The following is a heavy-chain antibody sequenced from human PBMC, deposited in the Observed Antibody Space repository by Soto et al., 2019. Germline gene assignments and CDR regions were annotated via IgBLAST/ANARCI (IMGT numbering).Heavy chain of an antibody. J-gene: IGHJ2*01. CDR2: INHSGST. CDR1: GGSFSGYY. CDR3: ARGGSCSSTSCYAPRGVRYFDL. Sequence: QVQLQQWGAGLLKPSETLSLTCAVYGGSFSGYYWSWIRQPPGKGLEWIGEINHSGSTNYNPSLKSRVTISVDTSKNQFALTLSSVTAADTAVYYCARGGSCSSTSCYAPRGVRYFDLWGRGTLVTVSS. D-gene: IGHD2-2*01. V-gene: IGHV4-34*01.